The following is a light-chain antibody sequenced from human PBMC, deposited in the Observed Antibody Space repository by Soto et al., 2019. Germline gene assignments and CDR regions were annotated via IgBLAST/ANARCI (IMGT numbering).Light chain of an antibody. Sequence: IQVTQSRSTLSASVGGRVTITCRASQSVGTWVAWYQQKPGKAPKLLIYGASNLESGVPSRFSGSGSGTEFTLTITTLQPDDFATYFCQHYRRNTWSFGPGTKVDIK. V-gene: IGKV1-5*01. J-gene: IGKJ1*01. CDR3: QHYRRNTWS. CDR2: GAS. CDR1: QSVGTW.